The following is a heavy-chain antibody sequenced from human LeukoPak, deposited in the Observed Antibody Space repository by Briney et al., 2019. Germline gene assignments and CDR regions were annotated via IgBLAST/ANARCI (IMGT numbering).Heavy chain of an antibody. D-gene: IGHD7-27*01. J-gene: IGHJ5*01. Sequence: GGSLRLSCAASGFTFSSYAMSWVRQAPGKGLEWVSAISGSGGGTYYADSVKGRFTISRDTSKNTLYLQMNSLRAEDTAVYYCARVLGLKGFDSWGQGTLVTVSS. V-gene: IGHV3-23*01. CDR2: ISGSGGGT. CDR3: ARVLGLKGFDS. CDR1: GFTFSSYA.